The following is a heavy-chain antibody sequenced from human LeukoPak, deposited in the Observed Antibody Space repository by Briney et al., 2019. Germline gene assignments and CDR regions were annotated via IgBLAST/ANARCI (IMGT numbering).Heavy chain of an antibody. CDR3: ARAPYDFWSGYSVDY. CDR2: IYYIEST. Sequence: SETLSLTCTVSGGSISSYYCSWIRPPAGKGREWIGYIYYIESTNYNPSLKCRVTRSLAPSKSQFSLKLSSVTAADTALYYCARAPYDFWSGYSVDYWGQGALVTVSS. J-gene: IGHJ4*02. CDR1: GGSISSYY. V-gene: IGHV4-59*01. D-gene: IGHD3-3*01.